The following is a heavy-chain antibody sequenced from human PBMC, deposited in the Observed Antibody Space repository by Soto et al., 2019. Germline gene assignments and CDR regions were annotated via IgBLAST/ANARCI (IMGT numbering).Heavy chain of an antibody. CDR3: AGSYNYDSSGYYYTNGMDV. CDR2: IIPVSGTA. V-gene: IGHV1-69*18. Sequence: QVQLVQSGAEVKKPGSSVKVSCKPSGGTFSSNAVNWVRQAPGQGLEWMGTIIPVSGTARYAQKFQGRVTIIADESTSTAYMELSSLRSEDTAVYYCAGSYNYDSSGYYYTNGMDVWCQGTTVTVSS. J-gene: IGHJ6*02. CDR1: GGTFSSNA. D-gene: IGHD3-22*01.